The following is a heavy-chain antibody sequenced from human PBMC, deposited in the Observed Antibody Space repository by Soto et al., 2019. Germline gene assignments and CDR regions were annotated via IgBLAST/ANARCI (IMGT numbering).Heavy chain of an antibody. CDR3: ATREYNWNYAEGY. D-gene: IGHD1-7*01. Sequence: GGSLRLSCAASGFTFSSYAMSWVRQAPGKGLEWVSAISGSGGSTYYADSVKGRFTISRDNSKNTLYLQMNSLRAEDTAVYYCATREYNWNYAEGYWGQGTLVTVSS. V-gene: IGHV3-23*01. CDR2: ISGSGGST. J-gene: IGHJ4*02. CDR1: GFTFSSYA.